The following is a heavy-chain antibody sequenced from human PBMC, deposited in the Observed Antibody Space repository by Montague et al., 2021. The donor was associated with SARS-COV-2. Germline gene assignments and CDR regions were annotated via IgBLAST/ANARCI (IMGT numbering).Heavy chain of an antibody. V-gene: IGHV4-39*07. D-gene: IGHD6-13*01. CDR2: IYYSGST. CDR1: GGPISSSSYY. Sequence: SETLSLTCTVSGGPISSSSYYWGWIRQPPGKGLEWIGSIYYSGSTYYNPSLKSRVTISVDTSKNQFSLKLSSVTAADMAVYYCARVGRQQLVRLSGMDVWGQGTTVTVSS. J-gene: IGHJ6*02. CDR3: ARVGRQQLVRLSGMDV.